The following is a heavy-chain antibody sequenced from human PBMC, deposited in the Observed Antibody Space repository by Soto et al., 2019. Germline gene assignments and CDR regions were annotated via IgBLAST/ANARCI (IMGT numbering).Heavy chain of an antibody. CDR2: IWYDGSNK. Sequence: GGSLRLSCAASGFTFSSYGMHWVRQAPGKGLEWVAVIWYDGSNKYYADSVKGRFTISRDNSKNTLYLQMNSLRAEDTAVYYCARGSEDIVLMVYALDYWGQGTLVTVSS. V-gene: IGHV3-33*01. J-gene: IGHJ4*02. CDR1: GFTFSSYG. D-gene: IGHD2-8*01. CDR3: ARGSEDIVLMVYALDY.